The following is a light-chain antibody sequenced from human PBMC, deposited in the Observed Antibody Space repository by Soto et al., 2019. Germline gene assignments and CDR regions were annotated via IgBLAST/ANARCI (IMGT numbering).Light chain of an antibody. J-gene: IGKJ5*01. Sequence: EIVLTQSPGTLSLSPGARAPLSCRASQSVDNNVAWYQQQPGQAPRLLIVGSFARATGIPARFSGSGSGSEFTLTISGLQSEDSAVYYCQQYNDRPPITFGQGTRLEIK. V-gene: IGKV3-15*01. CDR3: QQYNDRPPIT. CDR2: GSF. CDR1: QSVDNN.